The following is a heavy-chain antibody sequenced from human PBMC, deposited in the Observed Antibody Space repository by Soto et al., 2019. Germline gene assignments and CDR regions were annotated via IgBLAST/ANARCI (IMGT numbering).Heavy chain of an antibody. CDR3: ATSGEDWYFDL. J-gene: IGHJ2*01. D-gene: IGHD1-26*01. Sequence: QVQLEQSGAEVKKPGASVKVSCKASGNSLPRYGITWVRQVPGQGPEWMGWISGYNGNTNYGQTVPGRVIMTTYTSPNTASMQLRSLPATDTAVYYCATSGEDWYFDLWGRGTLVTVSS. CDR2: ISGYNGNT. CDR1: GNSLPRYG. V-gene: IGHV1-18*01.